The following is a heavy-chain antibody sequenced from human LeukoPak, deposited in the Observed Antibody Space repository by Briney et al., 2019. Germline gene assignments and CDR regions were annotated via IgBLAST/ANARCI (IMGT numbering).Heavy chain of an antibody. J-gene: IGHJ6*04. CDR2: IYTSGST. CDR1: GGSISSGSYY. V-gene: IGHV4-61*02. CDR3: ARDIIDV. Sequence: SQTLSLTCTVSGGSISSGSYYWSWIRQPAGKGLEWIGRIYTSGSTNYNPSLKSRVTISVDTSKNQFSLKLSSVTAADTAVYYCARDIIDVWGKGTTVTVSS.